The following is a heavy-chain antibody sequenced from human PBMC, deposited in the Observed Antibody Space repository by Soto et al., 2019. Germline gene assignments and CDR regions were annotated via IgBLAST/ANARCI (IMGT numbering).Heavy chain of an antibody. V-gene: IGHV4-59*08. CDR2: ISYSGYT. D-gene: IGHD3-3*01. CDR1: GGSLTSYF. J-gene: IGHJ4*02. CDR3: ARRWSGIDY. Sequence: QVQLQESGPGRVKPSETLSLNCSVSGGSLTSYFWSWIRQPPGKGLEWLGYISYSGYTNYNPSLKSRVTISRDTSKNQFSLRFTSVTAADTAVYYCARRWSGIDYWGQGTLVTVSS.